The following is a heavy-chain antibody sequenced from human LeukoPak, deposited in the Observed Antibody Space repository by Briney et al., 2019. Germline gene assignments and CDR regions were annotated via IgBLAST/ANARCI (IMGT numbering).Heavy chain of an antibody. Sequence: GGSLRLSCAASGFTFSSYWMSWVRQAPGKGLEWVATIKQGGSEKYYVDSVKGRFTISRDNAKNSLYLQMNSLRAEDTAVYYCARDLEVGYRAGYYYYMDVWGKGTTVTVSS. D-gene: IGHD3-16*02. J-gene: IGHJ6*03. CDR2: IKQGGSEK. CDR1: GFTFSSYW. CDR3: ARDLEVGYRAGYYYYMDV. V-gene: IGHV3-7*01.